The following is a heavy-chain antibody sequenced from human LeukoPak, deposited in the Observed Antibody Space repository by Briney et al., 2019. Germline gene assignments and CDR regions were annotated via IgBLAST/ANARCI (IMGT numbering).Heavy chain of an antibody. CDR1: GDSISSGAYS. D-gene: IGHD3-3*01. Sequence: SQTLSLTCVVSGDSISSGAYSWSWIRQPPGKGLEWIGYIFHTGSTFYNPSLKSRVTISVDNSKNQFSLRLTSVTAADTAVYYCAREFWYANAPGSWLDPWGQGTLVTVSS. J-gene: IGHJ5*02. CDR2: IFHTGST. CDR3: AREFWYANAPGSWLDP. V-gene: IGHV4-30-2*01.